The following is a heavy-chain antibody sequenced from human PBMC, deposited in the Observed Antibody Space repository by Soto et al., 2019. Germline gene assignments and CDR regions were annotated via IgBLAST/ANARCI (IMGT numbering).Heavy chain of an antibody. V-gene: IGHV1-69*06. CDR3: ARDVVVVPAAIGQEYYYYGMDV. CDR1: GGTFSSYA. CDR2: VIPIFGTA. Sequence: SVKVSCKASGGTFSSYAISWVRQAPGQGLEWMGGVIPIFGTANYARNYQDRDTTTPNKSTSTAYKELSSLRSQNTAVYYCARDVVVVPAAIGQEYYYYGMDVWGQGTTVTVSS. J-gene: IGHJ6*02. D-gene: IGHD2-2*02.